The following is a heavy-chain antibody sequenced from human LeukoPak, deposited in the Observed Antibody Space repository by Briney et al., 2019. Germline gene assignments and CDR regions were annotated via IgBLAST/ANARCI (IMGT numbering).Heavy chain of an antibody. V-gene: IGHV3-21*01. J-gene: IGHJ4*02. D-gene: IGHD5-24*01. Sequence: GGSLRLSCAASGYTFSNYYMNWVRQARGKGLEWVSAISSSSSYIYYADSVKGRFTISRDNAENSLYLQMNGLRAEDTAVYFCATGGEKATITGLDSWGQGTLVTVSS. CDR3: ATGGEKATITGLDS. CDR2: ISSSSSYI. CDR1: GYTFSNYY.